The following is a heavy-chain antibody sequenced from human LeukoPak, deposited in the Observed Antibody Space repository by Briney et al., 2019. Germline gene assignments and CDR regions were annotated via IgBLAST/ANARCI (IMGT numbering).Heavy chain of an antibody. J-gene: IGHJ4*02. CDR3: ARDAWFGAGRTFAY. D-gene: IGHD3-10*01. Sequence: SETLSLTCTVSGGSISSSSYYWSWIRQPAGKGLEWIGRIYTSGSTNYIPSLKSRLTISVDTSKNQFSLRLSSVTAADTAVYYCARDAWFGAGRTFAYWGQGTLVIVSS. CDR1: GGSISSSSYY. CDR2: IYTSGST. V-gene: IGHV4-61*02.